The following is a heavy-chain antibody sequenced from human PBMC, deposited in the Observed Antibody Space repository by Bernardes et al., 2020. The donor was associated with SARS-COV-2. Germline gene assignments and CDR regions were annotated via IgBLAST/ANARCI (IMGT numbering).Heavy chain of an antibody. Sequence: GGSLRLSCAASGFTFSSYAMSWVRQAPGKGLEWVSAISGSGGSTYYADSVKGRFTISRDNSKNTLYLQMNSLRAEDTAVYYCAKDPFLVVVPAAIYFDYWGQGTLVTVSS. D-gene: IGHD2-2*01. CDR2: ISGSGGST. CDR1: GFTFSSYA. J-gene: IGHJ4*02. CDR3: AKDPFLVVVPAAIYFDY. V-gene: IGHV3-23*01.